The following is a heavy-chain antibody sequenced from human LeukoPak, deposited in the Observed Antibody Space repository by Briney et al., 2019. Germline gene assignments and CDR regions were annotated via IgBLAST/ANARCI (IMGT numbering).Heavy chain of an antibody. CDR2: MHDSGSS. CDR1: GDSMRGYY. CDR3: ARGLIGDTAMVTTDY. Sequence: PSETLSLTCTVSGDSMRGYYWTWIRHLPGKGLQWIGYMHDSGSSTYNPSLKSRVSILLDTSNNQFSLKLRSVTAADTALYYCARGLIGDTAMVTTDYWGQGTLVTVSS. J-gene: IGHJ4*02. D-gene: IGHD5-18*01. V-gene: IGHV4-59*01.